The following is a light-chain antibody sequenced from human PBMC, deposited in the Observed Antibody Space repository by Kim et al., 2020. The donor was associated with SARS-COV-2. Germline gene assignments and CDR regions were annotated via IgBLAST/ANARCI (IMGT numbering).Light chain of an antibody. CDR3: QQSYRVRALT. J-gene: IGKJ4*01. V-gene: IGKV1-39*01. Sequence: DIQMTQSPSSLSAYVGDRVTITCRASQNIGSHVNWYQQRPGQVPKLLIYAASRLQSGIPSRFSGSGSGTDFTLTINDLQPEDFATYYWQQSYRVRALTFGGGTKVDIK. CDR1: QNIGSH. CDR2: AAS.